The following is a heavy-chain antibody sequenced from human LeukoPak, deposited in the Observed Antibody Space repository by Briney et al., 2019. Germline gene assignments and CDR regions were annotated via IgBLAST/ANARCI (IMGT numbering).Heavy chain of an antibody. D-gene: IGHD5-18*01. Sequence: ASVKVSCKASGYTFTSYGISWVRQAPGQGLEWMGWISAYNGNTNYAQKLQGRVTMTTDTSTSAAYMELRSLRSDDTAVYYCARDLGYSYGYWYFDYWGQGTLVTVSS. CDR3: ARDLGYSYGYWYFDY. CDR2: ISAYNGNT. V-gene: IGHV1-18*04. CDR1: GYTFTSYG. J-gene: IGHJ4*02.